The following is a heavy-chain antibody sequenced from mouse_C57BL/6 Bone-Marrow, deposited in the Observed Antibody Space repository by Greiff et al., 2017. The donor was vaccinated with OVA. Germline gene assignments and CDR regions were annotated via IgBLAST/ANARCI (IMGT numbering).Heavy chain of an antibody. CDR1: GYTFTSYW. CDR3: ARWVYYYGSSPYFDY. Sequence: VQLQQPGAELVKPGASVKMSCKASGYTFTSYWITWVKQRPGQGLEWIGDIYPGSGSTNYNEKFKSKSTLTVDTSSSTAYMQLSSLTSEDSAVYYCARWVYYYGSSPYFDYWGKGTTLTVSS. CDR2: IYPGSGST. V-gene: IGHV1-55*01. J-gene: IGHJ2*01. D-gene: IGHD1-1*01.